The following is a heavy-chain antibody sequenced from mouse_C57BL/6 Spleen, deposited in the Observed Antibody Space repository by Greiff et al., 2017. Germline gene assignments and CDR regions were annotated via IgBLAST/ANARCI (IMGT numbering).Heavy chain of an antibody. CDR2: IYPGDGDT. CDR3: ERSGITRSY. V-gene: IGHV1-82*01. Sequence: VKVVESGPELVKPGASVKISCKASGYAFSSSWMNWVKQRPGKGLEWIGRIYPGDGDTNYNGKFKGKATRTADKSSSTAYMQLSSLTSEDSAVYFCERSGITRSYWGQGTTLTVSS. D-gene: IGHD2-4*01. J-gene: IGHJ2*01. CDR1: GYAFSSSW.